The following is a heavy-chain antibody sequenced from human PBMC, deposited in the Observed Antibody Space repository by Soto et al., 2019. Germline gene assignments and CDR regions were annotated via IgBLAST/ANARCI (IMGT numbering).Heavy chain of an antibody. CDR3: ARVKYYYDSSGYYMGYYFDY. V-gene: IGHV4-31*03. CDR1: GGSISSGGYY. Sequence: SETLSLTCPVSGGSISSGGYYWSWIRQHPGKGLEWIGYIYYSGSTYYNPSLKSRVTISVDTSKNQFSLKLSSVTAADTAVYYCARVKYYYDSSGYYMGYYFDYWGQGTLVTVSS. CDR2: IYYSGST. J-gene: IGHJ4*02. D-gene: IGHD3-22*01.